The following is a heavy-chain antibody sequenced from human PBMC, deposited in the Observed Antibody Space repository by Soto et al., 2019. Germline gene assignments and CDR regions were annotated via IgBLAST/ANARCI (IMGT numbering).Heavy chain of an antibody. J-gene: IGHJ3*02. CDR3: ARLIVGATTNAFDI. CDR2: IIPILGIA. CDR1: GYTFTIYY. Sequence: SVKVSCKASGYTFTIYYMNWVRQAPGQGLEWLGRIIPILGIANYAQKFQGRVTITADKSTSTAYMELSSLRSEDTAVYYCARLIVGATTNAFDIWGQGTMVTVSS. V-gene: IGHV1-69*02. D-gene: IGHD1-26*01.